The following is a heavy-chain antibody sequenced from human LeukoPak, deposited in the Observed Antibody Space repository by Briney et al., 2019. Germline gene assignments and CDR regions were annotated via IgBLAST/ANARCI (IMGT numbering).Heavy chain of an antibody. CDR3: ARRLLNYFDY. Sequence: PGGSLRLSCAASGFIFSGYWMSWVRQAPGKGLEWVANIKQDGSEKYYVDSVKGRFIISRDNAKNSLSLQMNSLRVDDTAVYYCARRLLNYFDYWGQGTLVTVSS. J-gene: IGHJ4*02. CDR2: IKQDGSEK. V-gene: IGHV3-7*02. CDR1: GFIFSGYW. D-gene: IGHD2-8*01.